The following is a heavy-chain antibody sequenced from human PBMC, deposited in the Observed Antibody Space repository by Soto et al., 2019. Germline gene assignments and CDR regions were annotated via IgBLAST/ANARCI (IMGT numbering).Heavy chain of an antibody. V-gene: IGHV3-23*01. CDR2: ISSSGGST. CDR1: GCTFSNYA. CDR3: AMWVSTGTTDY. D-gene: IGHD2-8*02. Sequence: GGPLRLSCAASGCTFSNYAMSWVSQAPGKGLEWVSAISSSGGSTYYADPVKGRFTISRDNSKNTVYLQMNSLRVEDTAVYYCAMWVSTGTTDYWGLGTLVTVSS. J-gene: IGHJ4*02.